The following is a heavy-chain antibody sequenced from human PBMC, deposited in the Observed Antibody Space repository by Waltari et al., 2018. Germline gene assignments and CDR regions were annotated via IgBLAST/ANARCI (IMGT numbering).Heavy chain of an antibody. D-gene: IGHD1-1*01. CDR3: AKVPGTSQLYYLDN. J-gene: IGHJ4*02. CDR2: ISYNGNDK. CDR1: GLTFRSYA. Sequence: QVQLVESGGGAVQPGRSMRLSCAATGLTFRSYAMHWVRQAPGKGLEWVAVISYNGNDKYYTDSVKGQFTISIDNSQNTLYLQMNSLRPEDTAVYYCAKVPGTSQLYYLDNWGQGTLVTVSS. V-gene: IGHV3-30*18.